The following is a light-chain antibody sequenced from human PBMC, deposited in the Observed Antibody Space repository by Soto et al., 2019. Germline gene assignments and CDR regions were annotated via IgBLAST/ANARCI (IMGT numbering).Light chain of an antibody. V-gene: IGLV4-60*02. J-gene: IGLJ2*01. Sequence: QPVLTQSSSASASLGSSVKLTCTLSSGHSSYIIAWHHQQPGKAPRYLMKLEGSGSYNKGSGVPDRFSGSSSGADRYLTISHLQFEDEANYYCETWDSNTRVFGGGTKVTVL. CDR3: ETWDSNTRV. CDR1: SGHSSYI. CDR2: LEGSGSY.